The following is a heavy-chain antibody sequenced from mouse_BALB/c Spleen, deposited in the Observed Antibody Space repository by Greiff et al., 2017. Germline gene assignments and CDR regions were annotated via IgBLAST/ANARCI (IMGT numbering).Heavy chain of an antibody. CDR2: ISYSGST. CDR3: AIRYGRCDY. CDR1: GYSITSDYA. V-gene: IGHV3-2*02. Sequence: EVKLQESGPGLVKPSQSLSLTCTVTGYSITSDYAWNWIRQFPGNKLEWMGYISYSGSTSYNPSLKSRISITRDTSKNQFFLQLNSVTTEDTATYYCAIRYGRCDYWGQGTTLTVSA. J-gene: IGHJ2*01. D-gene: IGHD1-1*01.